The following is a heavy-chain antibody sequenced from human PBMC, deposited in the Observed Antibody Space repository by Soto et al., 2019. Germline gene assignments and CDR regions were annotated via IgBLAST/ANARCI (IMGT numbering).Heavy chain of an antibody. CDR2: INAANGYT. D-gene: IGHD3-10*01. CDR3: ARGGGLDD. Sequence: QVQLVQSGAEVKKPGASVKVSCKASGYSFTSFPIHWVRQAPGQGLECMGWINAANGYTRYSQKFQGRVTITRDTYATTAYMDLSSLTSEDTAVYYCARGGGLDDWGQGTLITVSS. V-gene: IGHV1-3*01. J-gene: IGHJ4*02. CDR1: GYSFTSFP.